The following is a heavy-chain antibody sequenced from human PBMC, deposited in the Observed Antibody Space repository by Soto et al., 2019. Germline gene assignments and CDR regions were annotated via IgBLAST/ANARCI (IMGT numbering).Heavy chain of an antibody. V-gene: IGHV3-23*01. J-gene: IGHJ4*01. Sequence: EVQLLESGGGLVQPGGSLRLSCAASGFTFSSYAMSWVRQAPGKGLEWVSAISGSGGSTYYADSVKGRFTISRDNSKNTLYLPMNSLRAEDTDVYYCAKDIVVVVAANYVYWGQGTLVTFSS. CDR3: AKDIVVVVAANYVY. CDR2: ISGSGGST. CDR1: GFTFSSYA. D-gene: IGHD2-15*01.